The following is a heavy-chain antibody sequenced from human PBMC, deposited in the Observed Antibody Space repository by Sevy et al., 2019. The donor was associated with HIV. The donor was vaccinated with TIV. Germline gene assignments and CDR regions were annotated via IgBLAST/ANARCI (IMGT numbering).Heavy chain of an antibody. CDR2: ISSSSSYI. CDR3: ARDGREDIVVVVAATGHFDY. CDR1: GFTFSSYS. Sequence: GGSLRLSCAASGFTFSSYSMNWVRQAPGKGLEWVSSISSSSSYIYYADSVKGRFTISRDNAKNSLYLQMNSLRAEETAVYYCARDGREDIVVVVAATGHFDYWGQGTLVTVSS. V-gene: IGHV3-21*01. D-gene: IGHD2-15*01. J-gene: IGHJ4*02.